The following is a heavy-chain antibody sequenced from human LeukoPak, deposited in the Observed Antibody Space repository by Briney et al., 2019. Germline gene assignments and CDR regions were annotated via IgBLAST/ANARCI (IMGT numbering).Heavy chain of an antibody. CDR2: FDPEDGET. V-gene: IGHV1-24*01. CDR3: ATGVRYFDWFTPDY. CDR1: GYTLTELS. J-gene: IGHJ4*02. D-gene: IGHD3-9*01. Sequence: ASVKVSCKVSGYTLTELSMQWVRQAPGKGLEWMGGFDPEDGETIYAQKFQGRVTMTEDTSTDTAYMELSSLRSEDTAVYYCATGVRYFDWFTPDYWGQGTLVTVSS.